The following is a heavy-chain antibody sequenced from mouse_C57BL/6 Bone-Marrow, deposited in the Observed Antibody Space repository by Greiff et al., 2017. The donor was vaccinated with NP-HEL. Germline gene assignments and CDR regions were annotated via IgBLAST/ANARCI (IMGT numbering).Heavy chain of an antibody. V-gene: IGHV2-6-1*01. D-gene: IGHD2-3*01. CDR2: IWSDGST. J-gene: IGHJ3*01. CDR1: GFSLTSYG. CDR3: ARHDYDGYYRFAY. Sequence: QVQLQQSGPGLVAPSQSLSITCTVSGFSLTSYGVHWVRQPPGKGLEWLVVIWSDGSTTYNSALKSRLSISKDNSKSQVFLKMNSLQTDDTAMYYCARHDYDGYYRFAYWGQGTLVTVSA.